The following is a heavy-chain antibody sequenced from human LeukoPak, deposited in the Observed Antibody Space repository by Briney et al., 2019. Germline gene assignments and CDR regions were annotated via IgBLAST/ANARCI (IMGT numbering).Heavy chain of an antibody. D-gene: IGHD1-26*01. V-gene: IGHV4-38-2*02. J-gene: IGHJ5*02. CDR1: GYSISSGYY. Sequence: SETLSLTCTVSGYSISSGYYWGWIRQPPGKGLEWIGSIYHSGSTYYNPPLKSRVTISVDTSKNQFSLKLSSVTAADTAVYYCARGELLGKFDPWGQGTLVTVSS. CDR2: IYHSGST. CDR3: ARGELLGKFDP.